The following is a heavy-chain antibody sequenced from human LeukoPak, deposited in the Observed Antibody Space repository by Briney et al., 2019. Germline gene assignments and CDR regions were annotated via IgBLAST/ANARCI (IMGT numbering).Heavy chain of an antibody. J-gene: IGHJ6*03. CDR2: IYYSGST. V-gene: IGHV4-59*12. CDR1: GGSISSYY. D-gene: IGHD3-10*01. Sequence: SETLSLTCTVSGGSISSYYWSWIRQPPGKGLEWIGYIYYSGSTNYNPSLKSRVTISVDTSKNQFSLKLSSVTAADTAVYYCARATSGSGSYYHYYYYYMDVWGKGTTVTISS. CDR3: ARATSGSGSYYHYYYYYMDV.